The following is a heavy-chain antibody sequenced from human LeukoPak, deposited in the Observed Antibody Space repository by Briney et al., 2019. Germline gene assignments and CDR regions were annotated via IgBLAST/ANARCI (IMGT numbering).Heavy chain of an antibody. Sequence: PGGSLRLSRAASGFTFSSYGMHWVRQAPGKGLEWVAFIRYDGSNKYYADSVKGRFTISRDNSKNTLYLQMNSLRAEDTAVYYCAKDADAIFSQFDYWGQGTLVTVSS. CDR2: IRYDGSNK. CDR3: AKDADAIFSQFDY. V-gene: IGHV3-30*02. D-gene: IGHD3-3*01. CDR1: GFTFSSYG. J-gene: IGHJ4*02.